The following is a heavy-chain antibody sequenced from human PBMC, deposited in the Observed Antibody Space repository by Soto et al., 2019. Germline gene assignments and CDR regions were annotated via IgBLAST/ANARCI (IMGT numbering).Heavy chain of an antibody. J-gene: IGHJ4*02. Sequence: PSETLSLTCTVSADSLTRGSYYWTWIRQPPGEGREWIGEIYFSGETKYNPSLNSRASISIDTSRNQFSLRLTSVSAADTAGYFCARGLQVYGTYYFDHWGQGILVTVSS. V-gene: IGHV4-61*01. D-gene: IGHD2-8*01. CDR2: IYFSGET. CDR1: ADSLTRGSYY. CDR3: ARGLQVYGTYYFDH.